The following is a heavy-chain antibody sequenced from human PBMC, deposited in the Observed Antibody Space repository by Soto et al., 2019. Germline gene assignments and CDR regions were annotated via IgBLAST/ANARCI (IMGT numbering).Heavy chain of an antibody. CDR1: GYTFTGYY. CDR3: ARGVSASVEVGRFDY. J-gene: IGHJ4*02. V-gene: IGHV1-2*04. Sequence: QVQLVQSGAEVKKPGASVKVSCKASGYTFTGYYMHWVRQAPGQGLEWMGWINPNSGSTNYAQKFKGWVTMPRDTSISTAYMELSRLRSDDTAEYYCARGVSASVEVGRFDYWGQGTLVTGSS. CDR2: INPNSGST. D-gene: IGHD3-3*02.